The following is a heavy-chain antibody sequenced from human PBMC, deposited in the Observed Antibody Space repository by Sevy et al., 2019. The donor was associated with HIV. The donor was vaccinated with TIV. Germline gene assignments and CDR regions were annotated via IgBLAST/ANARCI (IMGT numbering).Heavy chain of an antibody. V-gene: IGHV3-30*04. D-gene: IGHD3-10*01. Sequence: GGSLRLSCAASGFTFNIFPLHWVRQAPGKGLEWVTIMSFDGKYKYYADSVRGRFTISRDNSKNTLYLQMNNLRPGDTAIYYCARERKVGGLDNWGQGTLVTVSS. J-gene: IGHJ4*02. CDR2: MSFDGKYK. CDR1: GFTFNIFP. CDR3: ARERKVGGLDN.